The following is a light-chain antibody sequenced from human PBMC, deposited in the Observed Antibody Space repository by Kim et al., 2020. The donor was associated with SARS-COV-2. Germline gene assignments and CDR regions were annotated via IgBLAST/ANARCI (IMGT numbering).Light chain of an antibody. J-gene: IGLJ2*01. V-gene: IGLV1-40*01. CDR2: GDT. CDR3: QSYDSSLRVV. Sequence: QSVLTQPPSVSGAPGQRVTISCTGSTSNIGAGYEVHWYQQLPGTAPKLLIYGDTDRPSRVPDRFSGSKSGTSASLAITGLQAEDEADYYCQSYDSSLRVVFGGGTKVTVL. CDR1: TSNIGAGYE.